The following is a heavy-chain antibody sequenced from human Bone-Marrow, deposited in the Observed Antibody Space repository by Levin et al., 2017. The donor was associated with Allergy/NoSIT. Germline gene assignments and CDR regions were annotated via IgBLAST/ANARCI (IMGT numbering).Heavy chain of an antibody. D-gene: IGHD3-22*01. J-gene: IGHJ4*02. Sequence: GGSLRLSCAASGFTFSSYGMHWVRQAPGKGLEWVAVISYDGSNKYYADSVKGRFTISRDNSKNTLYLQMNSLRAEDTAVYYCAKDRGGYYYDGRTNWGQGTLVTVSS. CDR3: AKDRGGYYYDGRTN. CDR2: ISYDGSNK. CDR1: GFTFSSYG. V-gene: IGHV3-30*18.